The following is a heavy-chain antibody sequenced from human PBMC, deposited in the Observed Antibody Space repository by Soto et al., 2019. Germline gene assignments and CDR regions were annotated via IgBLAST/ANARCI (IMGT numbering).Heavy chain of an antibody. Sequence: GGSLRLSCAASGFTFSSYAMHWVRQAPGKGLEWVAVISYDGSNKYYADSVKGRFTISRDNSKNTLYLQMNSLRAEDTAVYYCARDRAEVTTGYFDYWGQGTLVTVSS. J-gene: IGHJ4*02. V-gene: IGHV3-30-3*01. CDR1: GFTFSSYA. CDR3: ARDRAEVTTGYFDY. CDR2: ISYDGSNK. D-gene: IGHD4-4*01.